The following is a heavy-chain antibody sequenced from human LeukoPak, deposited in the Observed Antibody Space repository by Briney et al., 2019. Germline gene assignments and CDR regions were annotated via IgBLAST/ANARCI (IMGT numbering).Heavy chain of an antibody. CDR3: ARYYSGGSTCPGVDY. D-gene: IGHD2-15*01. CDR1: GGSITSGGYF. J-gene: IGHJ4*02. Sequence: SETLSLTCTVSGGSITSGGYFWTWIRQHPGEGLEWIGYISYSGSTYYNPSLKSRVTISVDTSKNQFSLKLSSVTAADTAVYYCARYYSGGSTCPGVDYWGQGTLVTVSS. CDR2: ISYSGST. V-gene: IGHV4-31*03.